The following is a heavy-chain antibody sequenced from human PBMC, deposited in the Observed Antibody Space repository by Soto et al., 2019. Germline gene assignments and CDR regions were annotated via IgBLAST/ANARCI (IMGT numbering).Heavy chain of an antibody. Sequence: QVQLVQSGAEVKKPGSSVKVSCKASGGTFSSYAISWVRQAPGQGLEWMGGIIPIFGTANYAQKFQGRVTITADESTSTAYMELSSLRSEDTAVYYCARDMMRGGYSSSWYYYYGMDVWGQGTTVTVSS. V-gene: IGHV1-69*01. CDR1: GGTFSSYA. CDR3: ARDMMRGGYSSSWYYYYGMDV. D-gene: IGHD6-13*01. J-gene: IGHJ6*02. CDR2: IIPIFGTA.